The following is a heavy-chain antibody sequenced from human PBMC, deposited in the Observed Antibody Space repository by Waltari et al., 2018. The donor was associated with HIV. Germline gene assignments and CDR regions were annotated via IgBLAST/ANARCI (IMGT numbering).Heavy chain of an antibody. D-gene: IGHD3-22*01. CDR2: IYTSGST. V-gene: IGHV4-4*07. Sequence: QVQLQESGPGLVKPSETLSLTFTLSGGPISSYYWSWIRQPAGKGLEWIGRIYTSGSTNYNPSLKSRVTMSVDTSKNQFSLKLSSVTAADTAVYYCARGTYYYDSSGHDAFDIWGQGTMVTVSS. CDR1: GGPISSYY. J-gene: IGHJ3*02. CDR3: ARGTYYYDSSGHDAFDI.